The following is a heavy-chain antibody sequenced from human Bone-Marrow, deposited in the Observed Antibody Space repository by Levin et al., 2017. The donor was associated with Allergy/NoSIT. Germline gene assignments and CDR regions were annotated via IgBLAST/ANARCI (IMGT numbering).Heavy chain of an antibody. J-gene: IGHJ4*02. CDR3: ARDYGDYQIDY. V-gene: IGHV5-10-1*01. CDR1: GYSFTTYW. Sequence: GASVKVSCKGSGYSFTTYWINWVRQMPGKGLEWMGRIDPSDSYTNYSPSFQGHVTISVDKSISTAYLQWSSLKASDTAMYYCARDYGDYQIDYWGQGTLVTVSS. CDR2: IDPSDSYT. D-gene: IGHD4-17*01.